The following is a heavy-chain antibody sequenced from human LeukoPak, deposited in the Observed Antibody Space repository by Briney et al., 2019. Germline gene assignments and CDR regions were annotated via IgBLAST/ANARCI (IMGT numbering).Heavy chain of an antibody. J-gene: IGHJ2*01. D-gene: IGHD6-13*01. Sequence: SETLSLTCTVSGGSISSYYWSWIRQPPGKGLEWIGYIYYTGSTNYNPSLKSRITISVDTSKNQLSLKLSSVTAADTAVYYCARVYYSSSYDYWYFDLWGQGTLVTVSS. CDR2: IYYTGST. V-gene: IGHV4-59*01. CDR3: ARVYYSSSYDYWYFDL. CDR1: GGSISSYY.